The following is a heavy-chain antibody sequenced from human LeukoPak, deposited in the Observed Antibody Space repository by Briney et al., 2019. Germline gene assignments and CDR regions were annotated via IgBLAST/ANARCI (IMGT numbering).Heavy chain of an antibody. CDR3: ARSGTVTTWNY. CDR2: IYYSGTT. D-gene: IGHD4-17*01. CDR1: GGSISSDGYY. J-gene: IGHJ4*02. V-gene: IGHV4-31*03. Sequence: PSETLSLTCTVSGGSISSDGYYWSWIRQHPGKGLEWIGCIYYSGTTYYRPSLASRVAISVDTSKNQFSLKLSSVTAADTAVYYCARSGTVTTWNYWGQGTLVTVSS.